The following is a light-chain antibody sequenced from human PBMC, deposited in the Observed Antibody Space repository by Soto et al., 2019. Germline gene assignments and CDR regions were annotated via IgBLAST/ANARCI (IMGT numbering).Light chain of an antibody. V-gene: IGKV3-15*01. J-gene: IGKJ1*01. CDR2: GAS. CDR1: QSVSSN. Sequence: EIVMTQSPATLSVSPGERATLSCRASQSVSSNLAWYQQKPGQAPRLLIYGASTRATGIPARFSGSGSGTEVTLTICRRQYEDFPDYYCQQYSNSAPWTFGHGTQVDIK. CDR3: QQYSNSAPWT.